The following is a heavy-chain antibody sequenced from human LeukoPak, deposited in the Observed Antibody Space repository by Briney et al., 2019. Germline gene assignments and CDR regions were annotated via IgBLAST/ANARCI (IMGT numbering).Heavy chain of an antibody. CDR2: IYSGGST. V-gene: IGHV3-66*01. CDR1: GFTVSSNY. J-gene: IGHJ4*02. D-gene: IGHD3-10*01. CDR3: ASSLPGGLFDY. Sequence: GGSLRLSCAASGFTVSSNYMSWVRQAPGKGLEWVSVIYSGGSTYYADSVKGRLAISRDNSKNTLYLQMNSLRAEDTAVYYCASSLPGGLFDYWGQGTLVTVSS.